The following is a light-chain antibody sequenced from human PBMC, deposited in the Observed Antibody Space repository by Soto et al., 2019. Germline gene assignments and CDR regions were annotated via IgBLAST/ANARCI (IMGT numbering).Light chain of an antibody. J-gene: IGKJ1*01. Sequence: DIKMTQSPPSLLASVGARVIITCPASQSISSYLNWYQQKPGKAPKLLIYAASSLQSGVPSGFSGSGSGTDFTLTISSLQPEDFATYYCQQSYSTPTWTFGQGTTVDI. V-gene: IGKV1-39*01. CDR1: QSISSY. CDR2: AAS. CDR3: QQSYSTPTWT.